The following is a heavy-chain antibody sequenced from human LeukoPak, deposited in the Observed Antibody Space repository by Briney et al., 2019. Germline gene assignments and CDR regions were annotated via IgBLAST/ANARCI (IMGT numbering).Heavy chain of an antibody. CDR1: GFSFSSYF. V-gene: IGHV3-7*01. CDR3: ARSLFSARRTLFDS. D-gene: IGHD2-21*01. Sequence: GESLRLSCAASGFSFSSYFVGWVRQAPGEGLQWVAHIKQDESEKYFVDSVRGRFTLSRDNPRNSLYLQMNRLRPEDTAVYYCARSLFSARRTLFDSWGQGTLVTVSS. CDR2: IKQDESEK. J-gene: IGHJ4*02.